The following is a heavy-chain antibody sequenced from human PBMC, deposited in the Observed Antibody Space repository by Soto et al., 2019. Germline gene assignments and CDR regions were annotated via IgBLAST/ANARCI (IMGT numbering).Heavy chain of an antibody. CDR1: GFTFNQYA. J-gene: IGHJ3*01. V-gene: IGHV3-23*04. D-gene: IGHD1-26*01. CDR2: VSGRALST. Sequence: EVQLVDSGGGLVQPGGSLRLSCAASGFTFNQYAMGWVRQAPGKGLEWVSAVSGRALSTWYADSVKGRFTVSRDNFKNTVFLQMTGLRADDTAVYHCAKMTTYSGDYRDAFDVWGQGTMVTVAS. CDR3: AKMTTYSGDYRDAFDV.